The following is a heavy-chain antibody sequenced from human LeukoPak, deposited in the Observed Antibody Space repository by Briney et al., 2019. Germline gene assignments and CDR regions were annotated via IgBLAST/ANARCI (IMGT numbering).Heavy chain of an antibody. J-gene: IGHJ4*02. V-gene: IGHV3-15*01. CDR3: TTGPYYYDSSEPFDY. CDR2: IKSKTDGGTT. D-gene: IGHD3-22*01. CDR1: GFTFSNAR. Sequence: GGSLRLSCAAPGFTFSNARMSWVRQAPGKGQEWVGCIKSKTDGGTTDYAAPVKGRFTISRDDSKNTLYLQMNSLKTEDTAVYYCTTGPYYYDSSEPFDYWGQGTLVTVSS.